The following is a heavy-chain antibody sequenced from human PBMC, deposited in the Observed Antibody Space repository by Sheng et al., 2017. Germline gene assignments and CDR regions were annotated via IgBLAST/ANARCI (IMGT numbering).Heavy chain of an antibody. Sequence: EVQLVESGGGLIQPGGSLRLSCAVSGFSVSYNYMSWVRQAPGKGLDWVSLIYSGGTTSYADSVKGRFSISKDISKNTLYLQMNSLRAEDTALYYCARDHEGRPFDDWGQGTLVTVSS. CDR2: IYSGGTT. J-gene: IGHJ4*02. CDR3: ARDHEGRPFDD. V-gene: IGHV3-53*01. CDR1: GFSVSYNY. D-gene: IGHD3-10*01.